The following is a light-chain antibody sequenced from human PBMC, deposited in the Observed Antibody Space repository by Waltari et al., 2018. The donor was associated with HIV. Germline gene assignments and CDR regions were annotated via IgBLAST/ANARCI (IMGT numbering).Light chain of an antibody. CDR2: GVT. J-gene: IGLJ2*01. CDR3: NSYASDDTVV. V-gene: IGLV2-14*01. Sequence: QSALTQPDSVSGSPGQSLTISCTGTNRNIGFFNLVSWYRQYPGKAAQLIIYGVTSRPSGISSRFSGSKSGNTASLTISGLQVDDEADYYCNSYASDDTVVFGGGTKLTVL. CDR1: NRNIGFFNL.